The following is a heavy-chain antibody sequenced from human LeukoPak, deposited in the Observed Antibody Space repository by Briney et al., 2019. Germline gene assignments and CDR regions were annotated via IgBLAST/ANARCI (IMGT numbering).Heavy chain of an antibody. J-gene: IGHJ3*02. Sequence: VASVKVSCKASGYTFTSYGISGVRQAPGQGLEWMGWISAYNGNTNYAQKLQGRVTMTTDTSTSTAYMELRSLRSDDTAVYYCARDASDNWNYKTVFDIWGQGTMVTVSS. D-gene: IGHD1-7*01. CDR3: ARDASDNWNYKTVFDI. V-gene: IGHV1-18*01. CDR1: GYTFTSYG. CDR2: ISAYNGNT.